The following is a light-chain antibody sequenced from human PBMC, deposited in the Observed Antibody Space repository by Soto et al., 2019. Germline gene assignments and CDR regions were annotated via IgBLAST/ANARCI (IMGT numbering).Light chain of an antibody. Sequence: IQINQSPSTLSASLGDRVTITCPASQSISSWLAWYQQKPGKAPKLLIYKASSLESGVPSRFSGSGSGTEFTLTISTLQPDDFATYYCQQYNSYSRTFGQGTEVHI. J-gene: IGKJ1*01. V-gene: IGKV1-5*03. CDR1: QSISSW. CDR2: KAS. CDR3: QQYNSYSRT.